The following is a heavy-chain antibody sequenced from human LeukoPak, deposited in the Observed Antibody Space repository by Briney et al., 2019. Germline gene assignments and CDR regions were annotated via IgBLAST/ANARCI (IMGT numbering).Heavy chain of an antibody. V-gene: IGHV4-34*01. D-gene: IGHD3-10*01. CDR3: ASRITMVRGVRLGSFDY. CDR1: GGSFRGYY. CDR2: INHSGST. Sequence: KPSETLSLTCAVHGGSFRGYYWSWIRQPPGKGLEWIGEINHSGSTNYNPSLKSRVTISVDTSKNQFSLKLSSVAAADTAVYYCASRITMVRGVRLGSFDYWGQGTLVTVSS. J-gene: IGHJ4*02.